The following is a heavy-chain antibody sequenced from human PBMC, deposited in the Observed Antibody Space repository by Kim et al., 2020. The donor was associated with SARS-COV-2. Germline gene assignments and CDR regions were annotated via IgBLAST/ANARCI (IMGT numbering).Heavy chain of an antibody. D-gene: IGHD1-20*01. CDR3: ARDQPLVNLNNTDY. Sequence: HTDSLKGRFTISRDHSNNTRFLKMNSLRVEDTALYYCARDQPLVNLNNTDYWGLGTLVTVSS. V-gene: IGHV3-23*01. J-gene: IGHJ4*02.